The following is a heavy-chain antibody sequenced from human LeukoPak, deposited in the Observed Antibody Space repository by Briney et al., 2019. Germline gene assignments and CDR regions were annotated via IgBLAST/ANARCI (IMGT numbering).Heavy chain of an antibody. V-gene: IGHV4-31*03. CDR3: ARLAEGDGYLYYFDY. CDR2: IYYSGST. D-gene: IGHD5-24*01. CDR1: GVSISSGGYY. J-gene: IGHJ4*02. Sequence: PSETLSLTCTVSGVSISSGGYYWSWIRQHPGKGLEWIVYIYYSGSTYYNPSLKSRVTISVDTSKNQFSLKLSSVTAADTAVYYCARLAEGDGYLYYFDYWGQGTLVTVSS.